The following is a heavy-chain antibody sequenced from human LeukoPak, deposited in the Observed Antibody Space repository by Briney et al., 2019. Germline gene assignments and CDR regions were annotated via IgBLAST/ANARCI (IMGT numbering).Heavy chain of an antibody. Sequence: PGGSLRLSCAAPGFTLSSYSMNWVRQAPGKGLEWVSSISSSSSYIYYADSVKGRFTISRDNAKNSLYLQMNSLRAEDTAVYYCASPRLIAYCGGDCYGRGDAFDIWGQGTMVTVSS. D-gene: IGHD2-21*02. CDR2: ISSSSSYI. CDR3: ASPRLIAYCGGDCYGRGDAFDI. J-gene: IGHJ3*02. CDR1: GFTLSSYS. V-gene: IGHV3-21*01.